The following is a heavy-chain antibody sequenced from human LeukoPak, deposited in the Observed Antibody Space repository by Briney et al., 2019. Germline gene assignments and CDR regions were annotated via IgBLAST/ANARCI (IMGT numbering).Heavy chain of an antibody. J-gene: IGHJ5*02. D-gene: IGHD2-15*01. CDR3: ARQVPGCSGGSCYSGWFDP. CDR1: GYNFPSYW. V-gene: IGHV5-51*01. Sequence: GESLKISCQASGYNFPSYWIGWVRQMPGKGLECMGIIYPGDSDTRYSPSFQGHVTMSADKSISTAYLQWSSLTASDTAMYYCARQVPGCSGGSCYSGWFDPWGQGTLVTVSS. CDR2: IYPGDSDT.